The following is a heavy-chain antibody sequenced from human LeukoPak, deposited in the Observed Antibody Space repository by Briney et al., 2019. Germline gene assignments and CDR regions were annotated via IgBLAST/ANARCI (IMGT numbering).Heavy chain of an antibody. CDR3: ARGLSWGYSYGYAA. CDR1: GGSFSGYY. D-gene: IGHD5-18*01. Sequence: PSETLSLTCAVYGGSFSGYYWGWIRQPPGKGLEWIGEINHSGSTNYSPSLKSRVTISVDTSKNQFSLKLSSVTAADTAVYYCARGLSWGYSYGYAAWGQGTLVTVSS. CDR2: INHSGST. J-gene: IGHJ5*02. V-gene: IGHV4-34*01.